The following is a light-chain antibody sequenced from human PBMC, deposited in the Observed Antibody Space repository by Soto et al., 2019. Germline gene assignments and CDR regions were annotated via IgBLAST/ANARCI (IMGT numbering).Light chain of an antibody. CDR1: QNIRSR. V-gene: IGKV1-5*01. Sequence: DIQMTQSPSSLSASVGDRVTITCRASQNIRSRLAWFQQKPGKAPKLLIYDASSLESGVPQRFSGSGSGTEFTLTISSLQTDDFSTHYCQQYHSYWTFGQGTKVDI. CDR3: QQYHSYWT. J-gene: IGKJ1*01. CDR2: DAS.